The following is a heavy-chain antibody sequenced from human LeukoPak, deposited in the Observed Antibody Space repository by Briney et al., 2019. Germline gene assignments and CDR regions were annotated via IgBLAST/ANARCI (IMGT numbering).Heavy chain of an antibody. CDR1: GYKFTNYW. CDR2: IYPGDSDT. V-gene: IGHV5-51*01. Sequence: GESLKISCKGSGYKFTNYWIAWVRQMPGKGLEWMGIIYPGDSDTSYSPSFQGQVTISVDKSITTAYLQWSSLKASDTAIYYCARRAGAYSHPYDYWGQGTLVTVSS. D-gene: IGHD4/OR15-4a*01. CDR3: ARRAGAYSHPYDY. J-gene: IGHJ4*02.